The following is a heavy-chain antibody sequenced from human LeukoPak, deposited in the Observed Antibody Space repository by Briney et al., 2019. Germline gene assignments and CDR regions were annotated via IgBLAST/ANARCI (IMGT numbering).Heavy chain of an antibody. Sequence: SETLSLTCTVSGGSISSYYWSWIRQPPGKGLEWIGYIYYSGSTNYNPSLKSRVTISVDTSKNQFSLKLSSVTAADTAVYYCARRYGTTHHRYFDLWGRGTLVTVSS. J-gene: IGHJ2*01. CDR3: ARRYGTTHHRYFDL. CDR1: GGSISSYY. D-gene: IGHD4-11*01. V-gene: IGHV4-59*01. CDR2: IYYSGST.